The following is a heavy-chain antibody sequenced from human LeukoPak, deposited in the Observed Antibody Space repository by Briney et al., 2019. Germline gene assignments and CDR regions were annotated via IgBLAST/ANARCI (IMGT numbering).Heavy chain of an antibody. Sequence: SETLSLTCAVSGYSVIGGYYWGWIRQPPGKGLEWIGTICHTGTYHNPSLKSRVTISVDTSKNQFSLKLSSVTAADTAVYYCARLEGGGYYGGPWGRGTLVTVSS. J-gene: IGHJ5*02. CDR1: GYSVIGGYY. CDR2: ICHTGT. D-gene: IGHD3-22*01. CDR3: ARLEGGGYYGGP. V-gene: IGHV4-38-2*01.